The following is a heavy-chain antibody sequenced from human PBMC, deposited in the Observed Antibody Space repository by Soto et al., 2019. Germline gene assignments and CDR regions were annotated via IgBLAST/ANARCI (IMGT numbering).Heavy chain of an antibody. CDR2: IIPIFGTA. J-gene: IGHJ4*02. CDR3: ARDHGGSYFYYHDY. V-gene: IGHV1-69*06. Sequence: GASVKVSRKASGGTFSSYAISWVRQAPGQGLEWMGGIIPIFGTANYAQKFQGRVTITADKSTSTAYMELSSLRSEDTAVYYCARDHGGSYFYYHDYWGQGTLVTVSS. D-gene: IGHD1-26*01. CDR1: GGTFSSYA.